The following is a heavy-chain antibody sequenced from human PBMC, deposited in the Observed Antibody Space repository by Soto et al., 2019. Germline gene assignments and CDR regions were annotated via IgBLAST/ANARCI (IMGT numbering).Heavy chain of an antibody. Sequence: QVQLQQWGAGLVKPAETLSLSCAVYGQSFSGHSSAWIRQPSGKGLEWIGEISKSGSTYYNPSLKSRVTISTDTSKNQFSLKLSSVTAAETAAYFCARGSGIVALPGELEDVNYDFWGQGTLVNDSS. CDR1: GQSFSGHS. V-gene: IGHV4-34*01. CDR2: ISKSGST. CDR3: ARGSGIVALPGELEDVNYDF. J-gene: IGHJ4*02. D-gene: IGHD1-1*01.